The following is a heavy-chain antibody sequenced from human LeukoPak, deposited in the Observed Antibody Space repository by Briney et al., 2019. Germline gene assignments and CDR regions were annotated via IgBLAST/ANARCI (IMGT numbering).Heavy chain of an antibody. CDR1: GFTFSTYA. CDR3: ARARSSYVYGDFFDI. CDR2: ISYDGSSK. J-gene: IGHJ3*02. V-gene: IGHV3-30*04. D-gene: IGHD5-18*01. Sequence: GGSLRLSCAASGFTFSTYAMHWVRQAPGKGLEWVAVISYDGSSKYYADSVKGRFTISRDNSKNTLYLQMNSLRAEDTAVYYCARARSSYVYGDFFDIWGQGTMVTVSS.